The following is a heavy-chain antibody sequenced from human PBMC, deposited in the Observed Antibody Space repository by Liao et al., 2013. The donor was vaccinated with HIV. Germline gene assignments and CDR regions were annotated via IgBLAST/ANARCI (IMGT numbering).Heavy chain of an antibody. Sequence: VQLQESGPGLVKPSETLSLTCTVSGDSITSHYWSWIRQSADKGLEWIGRINSSGNANYFSSLRSRVTMSVDTSKNQFSLKLSSVTAADTAVYFCARDEYDIFAHLYYFDFWARESWSPSPQ. V-gene: IGHV4-4*07. CDR2: INSSGNA. J-gene: IGHJ4*02. D-gene: IGHD3-9*01. CDR1: GDSITSHY. CDR3: ARDEYDIFAHLYYFDF.